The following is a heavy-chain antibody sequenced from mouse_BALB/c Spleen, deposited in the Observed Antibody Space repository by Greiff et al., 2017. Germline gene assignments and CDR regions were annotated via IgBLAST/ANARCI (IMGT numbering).Heavy chain of an antibody. J-gene: IGHJ4*01. CDR2: TSSGSSTI. D-gene: IGHD2-4*01. Sequence: EVKLVESGGGLVQPGGSRKLSCAASGFTFSSFGMHWVRQAPEKGLEWVAYTSSGSSTIYYADTVKGRFTISRDNPKNTLFLQMTSLRSEDTAMYYCARSRNYDYGYAMDYWGQGTSVTVSS. V-gene: IGHV5-17*02. CDR3: ARSRNYDYGYAMDY. CDR1: GFTFSSFG.